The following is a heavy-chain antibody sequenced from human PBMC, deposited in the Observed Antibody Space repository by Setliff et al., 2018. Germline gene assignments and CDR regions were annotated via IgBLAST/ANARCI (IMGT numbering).Heavy chain of an antibody. CDR1: GYTFTSYD. V-gene: IGHV1-8*02. J-gene: IGHJ6*02. CDR2: MNPNSGNT. CDR3: ARRVGSVGIQLPDYGMDV. D-gene: IGHD5-18*01. Sequence: ASVKVSCKASGYTFTSYDINWVRQATGQGLEWMGWMNPNSGNTGYAQKFQGRVTMARNTSISTAYMELSSLRSEDTAVYYCARRVGSVGIQLPDYGMDVWGQGTTVTVSS.